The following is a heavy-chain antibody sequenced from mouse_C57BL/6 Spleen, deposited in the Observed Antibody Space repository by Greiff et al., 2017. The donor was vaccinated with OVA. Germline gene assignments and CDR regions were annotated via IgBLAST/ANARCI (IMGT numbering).Heavy chain of an antibody. J-gene: IGHJ3*01. V-gene: IGHV1-82*01. CDR3: ARSRGGEWFAY. CDR2: IYPGDGDT. Sequence: QVQLKESGPELVKPGASVKISCKASGYAFSSSWMNWVKQRPGKGLEWIGRIYPGDGDTNYNGKFKGKATLTADKSSSTAYMQLSSLTSEDSAVYFCARSRGGEWFAYWGQGTLVTVSA. CDR1: GYAFSSSW.